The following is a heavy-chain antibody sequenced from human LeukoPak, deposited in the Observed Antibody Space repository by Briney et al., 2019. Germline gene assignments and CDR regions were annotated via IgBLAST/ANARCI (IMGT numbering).Heavy chain of an antibody. D-gene: IGHD4-17*01. J-gene: IGHJ3*02. CDR3: ARGDDYGDYMAFDI. CDR2: IYTGGST. Sequence: SETLSLTCTVSGGSISSYYWSWIRQPAGKGLEWIGRIYTGGSTNYNPSLKSRVTISVDTSKNQFSLKLSSVTAADTAVYYCARGDDYGDYMAFDIWGQGTMVTVSS. V-gene: IGHV4-4*07. CDR1: GGSISSYY.